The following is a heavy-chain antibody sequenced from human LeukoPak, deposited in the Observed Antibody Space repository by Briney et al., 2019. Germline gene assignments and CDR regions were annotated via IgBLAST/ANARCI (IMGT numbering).Heavy chain of an antibody. CDR2: IWYDGSNK. V-gene: IGHV3-30*04. Sequence: QPGGSLRLSCAASGFTFSNYAMYWVRQAPGKGLEWVAIIWYDGSNKYYADSVKGRFTISRDSSKNTLYLQMNSLRAEDTAIYYCARDLDFGDIRVMDYWGQGTLVTVSS. CDR1: GFTFSNYA. CDR3: ARDLDFGDIRVMDY. D-gene: IGHD4-17*01. J-gene: IGHJ4*02.